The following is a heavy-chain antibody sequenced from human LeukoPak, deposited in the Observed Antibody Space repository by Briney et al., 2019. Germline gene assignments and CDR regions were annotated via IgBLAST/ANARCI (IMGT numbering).Heavy chain of an antibody. D-gene: IGHD6-19*01. Sequence: SSETLSLTCTVSGASISSYYWSWVRQPPGKGLEWVGYIYYSGSTNYNPSLKSRVTISVDTSNNQFSLKLSSVTAADTAVYYCARESSGWYDQYFQHWGQGTLVTVSS. J-gene: IGHJ1*01. V-gene: IGHV4-59*01. CDR2: IYYSGST. CDR1: GASISSYY. CDR3: ARESSGWYDQYFQH.